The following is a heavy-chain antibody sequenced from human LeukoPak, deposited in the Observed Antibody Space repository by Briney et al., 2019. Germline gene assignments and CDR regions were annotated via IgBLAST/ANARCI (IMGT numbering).Heavy chain of an antibody. CDR3: ARAGSSGWIFDY. J-gene: IGHJ4*02. CDR2: IYYSGST. CDR1: GGSISSYY. V-gene: IGHV4-59*01. Sequence: PSETLSLTCTVSGGSISSYYWSWIRQPPGKGLEWIGHIYYSGSTNYNPSLKSRVTISVDTSKNQFSLKLSSVTAADTAVYYCARAGSSGWIFDYWGQGTLVTVSS. D-gene: IGHD6-19*01.